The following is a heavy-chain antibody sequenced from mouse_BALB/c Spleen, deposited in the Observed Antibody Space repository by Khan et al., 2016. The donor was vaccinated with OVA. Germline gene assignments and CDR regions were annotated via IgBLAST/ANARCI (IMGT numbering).Heavy chain of an antibody. CDR1: GYSFTVYY. CDR3: ARGYEFFPY. Sequence: VPLKQSGPDLVKPGASVKISCKASGYSFTVYYMTWVNQSHGKIPEWIGRVNPNNGDTNYNQNFKGKAILTVDKSSNTAYMELRSLTSEDSAVFYCARGYEFFPYWGQGTLVTVSA. V-gene: IGHV1-26*01. D-gene: IGHD2-12*01. CDR2: VNPNNGDT. J-gene: IGHJ3*01.